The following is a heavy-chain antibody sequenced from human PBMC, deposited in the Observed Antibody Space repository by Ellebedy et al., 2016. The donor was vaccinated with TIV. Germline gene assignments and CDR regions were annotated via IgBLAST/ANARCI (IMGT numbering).Heavy chain of an antibody. V-gene: IGHV3-30-3*01. CDR3: ARDMIVVVPAAMFYYYGMDV. CDR2: ISYDGSNK. Sequence: GESLKISXAASGFTFSSYAMHWVRQAPGKGLERVAVISYDGSNKYYADSVKGRFTISRDNSKNTLYLQMNSLRAEDTAVYYCARDMIVVVPAAMFYYYGMDVWGQGTTVTVSS. J-gene: IGHJ6*02. D-gene: IGHD2-2*01. CDR1: GFTFSSYA.